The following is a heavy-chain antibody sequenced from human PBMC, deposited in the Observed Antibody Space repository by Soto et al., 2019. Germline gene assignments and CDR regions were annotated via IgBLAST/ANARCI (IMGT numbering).Heavy chain of an antibody. Sequence: PGGSLRLSCAASGFTFSDYYMNWIRQAPGKGLEWVSYISSSGSTIYYADSVKGRFTISRDNAKNSLYLQMNSLRAEDTAVYYYARVVDYYDPYYYYGMDVWGQGTTVTVS. CDR2: ISSSGSTI. J-gene: IGHJ6*02. CDR1: GFTFSDYY. D-gene: IGHD3-22*01. CDR3: ARVVDYYDPYYYYGMDV. V-gene: IGHV3-11*04.